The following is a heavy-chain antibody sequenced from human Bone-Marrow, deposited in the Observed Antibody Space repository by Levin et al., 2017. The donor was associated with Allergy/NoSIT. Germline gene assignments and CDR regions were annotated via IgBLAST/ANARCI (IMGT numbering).Heavy chain of an antibody. Sequence: GESLKISCKASGYPFTDYYIHWVRQAPGQGLEWMGWINPNTGGTHFAQKFQDTVTLTTAASISTGYMEVPSLRSDDTAIYYCGRASLRDVSTMYFFDCWGQGTLVTVSS. CDR2: INPNTGGT. D-gene: IGHD5/OR15-5a*01. CDR1: GYPFTDYY. J-gene: IGHJ4*02. V-gene: IGHV1-2*02. CDR3: GRASLRDVSTMYFFDC.